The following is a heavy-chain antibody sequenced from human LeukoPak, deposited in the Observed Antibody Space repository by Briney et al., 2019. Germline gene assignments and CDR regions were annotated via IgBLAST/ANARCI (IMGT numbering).Heavy chain of an antibody. CDR1: GGSFSDYY. V-gene: IGHV4-34*01. D-gene: IGHD3-16*01. CDR2: INHSGST. Sequence: SETLSLTCAVYGGSFSDYYWSWIRQSPGKGLEWIGEINHSGSTNYNPSLKSRVTISVDTSKNQFSLKLSSVTAADTAVYYCAKEGAPLGGRPDYWGQGTLVTVSS. J-gene: IGHJ4*02. CDR3: AKEGAPLGGRPDY.